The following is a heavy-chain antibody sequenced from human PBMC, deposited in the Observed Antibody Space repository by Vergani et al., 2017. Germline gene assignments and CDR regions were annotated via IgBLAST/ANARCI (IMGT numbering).Heavy chain of an antibody. Sequence: QVQLVQSGAEVKKPGSSVKVSCKASGGTFSSYAISWVRQAPGQGPEWMGGIIPIFGTANYAQKFQGRVTITADESPSTAYLELSRLRSEDPAVYYCAVVDAAMVTYYYYYMDVWGKGTTVTVSS. J-gene: IGHJ6*03. CDR2: IIPIFGTA. CDR3: AVVDAAMVTYYYYYMDV. CDR1: GGTFSSYA. V-gene: IGHV1-69*01. D-gene: IGHD5-18*01.